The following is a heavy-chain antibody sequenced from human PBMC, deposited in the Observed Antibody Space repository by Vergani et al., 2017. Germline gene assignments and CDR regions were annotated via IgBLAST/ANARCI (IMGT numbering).Heavy chain of an antibody. CDR1: GYTFTSYG. D-gene: IGHD2-2*01. CDR2: SSAYNGNT. V-gene: IGHV1-18*01. Sequence: QVQLVQSGAEVKKPGASVKVSCKASGYTFTSYGISWVRQAPGQGLEWMGWSSAYNGNTNYAQKLQGRVTMTTDTSTSTAYMELRSLRSDDTAVYYCARDKVDCSSTSCYYYYGMDVWGQGTTVTVSS. J-gene: IGHJ6*02. CDR3: ARDKVDCSSTSCYYYYGMDV.